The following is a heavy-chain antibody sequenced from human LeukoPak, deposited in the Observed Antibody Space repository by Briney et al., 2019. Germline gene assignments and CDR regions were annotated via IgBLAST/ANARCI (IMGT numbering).Heavy chain of an antibody. CDR1: GFTFSSYS. Sequence: PGGSLRLSCAASGFTFSSYSMNWVRQAPGKGLEWVSSISSSSSYIYYADSVKGRFTISRDNAKNSLYLQMNSLRAEDTAVYYCARVLVAGKGVDYWGQGTLVTVPS. D-gene: IGHD6-19*01. J-gene: IGHJ4*02. CDR2: ISSSSSYI. V-gene: IGHV3-21*01. CDR3: ARVLVAGKGVDY.